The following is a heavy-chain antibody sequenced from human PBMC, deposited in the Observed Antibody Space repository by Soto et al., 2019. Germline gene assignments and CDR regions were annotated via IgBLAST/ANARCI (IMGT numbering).Heavy chain of an antibody. Sequence: EVQLVESGGGLVQPGGSLRLSCAASGFTFSSYWMHWVRQAPGKGLVWVSRINSDGSSTSYADSVKGRFTIARDNAKNTLYLQMNSLRAEDTAVYYCARGPTYYYDSSGSVDYWGQGTLVTVSS. D-gene: IGHD3-22*01. CDR1: GFTFSSYW. CDR2: INSDGSST. CDR3: ARGPTYYYDSSGSVDY. V-gene: IGHV3-74*01. J-gene: IGHJ4*02.